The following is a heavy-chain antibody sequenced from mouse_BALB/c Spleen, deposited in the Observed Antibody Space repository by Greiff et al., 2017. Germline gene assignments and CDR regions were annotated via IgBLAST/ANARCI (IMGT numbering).Heavy chain of an antibody. Sequence: EVKLMESGGGLVQPGGSMKLSCVASGFTFSNYWMNWVRQSPEKGLEWVAEIRLKSNNYATHYAESVKGRFTISRDDSKSSVYLQMNNLRAEDTGIYYCTITTATFAYWGQGTLVTVSA. CDR2: IRLKSNNYAT. J-gene: IGHJ3*01. CDR1: GFTFSNYW. V-gene: IGHV6-6*02. CDR3: TITTATFAY. D-gene: IGHD1-2*01.